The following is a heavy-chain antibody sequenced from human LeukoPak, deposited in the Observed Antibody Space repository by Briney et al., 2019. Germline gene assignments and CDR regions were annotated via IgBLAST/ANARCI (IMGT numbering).Heavy chain of an antibody. CDR3: ARATPIAAAAIDY. Sequence: GGSLRPSCAASGFTFSSYSMNWVRQAPGKGLEWVSSISSSSSYIYYADSVKGRFTISRDNAKNSLYLQMNSLRAEDTAVYYCARATPIAAAAIDYWGQGTLVTVSS. CDR2: ISSSSSYI. J-gene: IGHJ4*02. D-gene: IGHD6-13*01. V-gene: IGHV3-21*01. CDR1: GFTFSSYS.